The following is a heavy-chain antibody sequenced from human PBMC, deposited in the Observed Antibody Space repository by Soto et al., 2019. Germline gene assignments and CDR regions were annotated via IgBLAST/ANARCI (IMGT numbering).Heavy chain of an antibody. Sequence: PSETLSLTCTVSGGSISSGDYYWSWIRQPPGKGLEWIGYIYYSGSTYYNPSLKSRITISVDTSKNQFSLKLSSVTAADTAVYFCARSLDGVAASTDYWGQGTLVTVSS. CDR1: GGSISSGDYY. J-gene: IGHJ4*02. CDR2: IYYSGST. CDR3: ARSLDGVAASTDY. V-gene: IGHV4-30-4*01. D-gene: IGHD2-15*01.